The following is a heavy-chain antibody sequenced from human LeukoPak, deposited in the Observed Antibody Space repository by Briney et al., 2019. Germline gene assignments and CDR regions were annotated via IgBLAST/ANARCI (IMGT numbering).Heavy chain of an antibody. V-gene: IGHV3-20*01. D-gene: IGHD1-26*01. J-gene: IGHJ5*02. CDR3: ARINSGSYYGWFDP. CDR2: INWNGGST. CDR1: GFTFDDYG. Sequence: AGGSLRLSCAASGFTFDDYGMSWVRQAPGKGLEWVSGINWNGGSTGYADSVKGRFTISRDNAKNSLYLQMNSLRAEDTALYHCARINSGSYYGWFDPWGQGTLVTVSS.